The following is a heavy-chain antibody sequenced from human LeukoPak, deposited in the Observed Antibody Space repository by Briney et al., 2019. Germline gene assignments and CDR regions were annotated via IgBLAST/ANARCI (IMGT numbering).Heavy chain of an antibody. CDR1: GFTFSSYA. V-gene: IGHV3-7*01. Sequence: GGSLRLSCAASGFTFSSYAMSWVRQAPGKGLEWVANIKQDGSEKYYVDSVKGRFTISRDNAKNSLYLQMNSLRAEDTAVYYCARLRYSSGWYYFDYWGQGTLVTVSS. D-gene: IGHD6-19*01. CDR3: ARLRYSSGWYYFDY. CDR2: IKQDGSEK. J-gene: IGHJ4*02.